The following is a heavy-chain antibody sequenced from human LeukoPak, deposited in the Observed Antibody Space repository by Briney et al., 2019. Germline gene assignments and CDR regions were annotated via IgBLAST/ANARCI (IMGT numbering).Heavy chain of an antibody. CDR1: GPSITTYM. CDR2: INSDGSTT. CDR3: ARGAGSFAFDI. J-gene: IGHJ3*02. V-gene: IGHV3-74*01. Sequence: GGSLRLSCAASGPSITTYMMNWVRQAPGKGLVWALRINSDGSTTRYVDSVKGRFTISRDNAKNTLYLQMNSLRAEDTAVYYCARGAGSFAFDIWGQGTMVTVSS.